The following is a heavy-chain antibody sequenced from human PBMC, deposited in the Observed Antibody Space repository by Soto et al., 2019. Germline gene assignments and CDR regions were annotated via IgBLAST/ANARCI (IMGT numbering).Heavy chain of an antibody. J-gene: IGHJ4*02. Sequence: SETLSITRRVSGVSIRCYYWSWIRKPTGNGLVWFGYIYYSGSTTYIPSLKSRVTISVDTSKNQFSLKLSSVTAVDTAVYYCARSAVPTTFDYWGQGTLVTVSS. V-gene: IGHV4-59*01. CDR1: GVSIRCYY. CDR3: ARSAVPTTFDY. D-gene: IGHD6-19*01. CDR2: IYYSGST.